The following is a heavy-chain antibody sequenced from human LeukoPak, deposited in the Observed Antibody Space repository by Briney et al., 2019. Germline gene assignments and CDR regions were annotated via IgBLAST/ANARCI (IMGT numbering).Heavy chain of an antibody. CDR1: GGTFSSYA. D-gene: IGHD6-13*01. CDR2: IIPIFGTA. V-gene: IGHV1-69*05. Sequence: ASVKVSCKASGGTFSSYAISWVRQAPGQGLEWMGGIIPIFGTANYAQKFQGRVTITTDESTSTAYMELSSLRSEDTAVYYCARQSRQPPDYYYMDVWGKGTTVTVSS. J-gene: IGHJ6*03. CDR3: ARQSRQPPDYYYMDV.